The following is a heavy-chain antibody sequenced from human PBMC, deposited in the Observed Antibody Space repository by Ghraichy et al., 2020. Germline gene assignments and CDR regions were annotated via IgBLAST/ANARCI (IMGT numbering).Heavy chain of an antibody. D-gene: IGHD6-6*01. J-gene: IGHJ4*02. V-gene: IGHV3-33*01. CDR2: IWDNGSNK. CDR1: GFTFSSYG. Sequence: GGSLRLSCAASGFTFSSYGFHWVRQAPGRGLEWVAVIWDNGSNKDYADSVKGRFTISRDVSMTTVYLQMSSLRDEDTAVYYCARDLSISSLDYRGQGTLVTVSS. CDR3: ARDLSISSLDY.